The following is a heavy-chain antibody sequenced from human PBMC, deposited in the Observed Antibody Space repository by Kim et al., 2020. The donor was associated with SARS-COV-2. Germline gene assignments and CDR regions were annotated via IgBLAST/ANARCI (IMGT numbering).Heavy chain of an antibody. D-gene: IGHD4-17*01. Sequence: SETLSLTCAVYGGSFSGYYWSWIRQPPGKGLEWIGEINHSGSTNYNPSLKSLVTISVDTSKNQFSLKLSSVTAADTAVYYCARESDYGGNSGLWFDPWGQGTLVTVSS. CDR2: INHSGST. V-gene: IGHV4-34*01. CDR1: GGSFSGYY. J-gene: IGHJ5*02. CDR3: ARESDYGGNSGLWFDP.